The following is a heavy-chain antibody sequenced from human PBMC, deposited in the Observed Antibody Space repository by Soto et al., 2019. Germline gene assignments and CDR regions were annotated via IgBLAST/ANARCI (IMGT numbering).Heavy chain of an antibody. CDR2: IYRAGST. CDR1: GFTVSSNY. V-gene: IGHV3-53*01. D-gene: IGHD4-4*01. J-gene: IGHJ2*01. Sequence: EVQLVESGGGLIQPGGSLRLSCAASGFTVSSNYMSWVRQAPGTGLEWVSVIYRAGSTYYADSVKCRFTIYRDNSKNKLYLQMNSLRAEDTAVYYCARDHAYSHWYFDLWGRGTLVTVSS. CDR3: ARDHAYSHWYFDL.